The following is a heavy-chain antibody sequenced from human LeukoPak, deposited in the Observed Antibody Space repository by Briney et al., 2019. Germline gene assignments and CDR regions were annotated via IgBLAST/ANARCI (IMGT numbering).Heavy chain of an antibody. CDR2: IRYDGSNK. CDR1: GFTFSSYG. Sequence: GGSLRLSCAASGFTFSSYGMHWVRQAPGKGLEWVAFIRYDGSNKYYADSVKGRFTTSRDNSKNTLYLQMNSLRAEDTAVYYCAKELYYYDSSGYGYWGQGTLVTVSS. D-gene: IGHD3-22*01. V-gene: IGHV3-30*02. J-gene: IGHJ4*02. CDR3: AKELYYYDSSGYGY.